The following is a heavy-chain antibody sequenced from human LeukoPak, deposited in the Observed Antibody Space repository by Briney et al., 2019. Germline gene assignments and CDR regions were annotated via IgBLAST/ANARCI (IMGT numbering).Heavy chain of an antibody. J-gene: IGHJ6*02. Sequence: SVKVSCKASGGTFSSYAISWVRQAPGQGLEWMGRIIPILGIANYAQKFQGRVTITADKSTSTAYMELSSLRSEDTAVYYRARVMDTAMGAGYYYYGMDVWGQGTTVTVSS. CDR2: IIPILGIA. V-gene: IGHV1-69*04. D-gene: IGHD5-18*01. CDR1: GGTFSSYA. CDR3: ARVMDTAMGAGYYYYGMDV.